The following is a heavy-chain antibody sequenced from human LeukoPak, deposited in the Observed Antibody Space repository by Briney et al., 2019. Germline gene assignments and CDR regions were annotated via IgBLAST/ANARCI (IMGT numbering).Heavy chain of an antibody. CDR3: AHTVGVQWLVAFDY. Sequence: SGPTLVKPTQILTLTCTFSGFSLSTSGVGVGWIRQPPGKALEWLALIYWNDEKRYRPSLTITKDTSRNQVVLTMTNMGPVDTATYFSAHTVGVQWLVAFDYWGQGARVTVSS. J-gene: IGHJ4*02. D-gene: IGHD5-12*01. CDR1: GFSLSTSGVG. V-gene: IGHV2-5*01. CDR2: IYWNDEK.